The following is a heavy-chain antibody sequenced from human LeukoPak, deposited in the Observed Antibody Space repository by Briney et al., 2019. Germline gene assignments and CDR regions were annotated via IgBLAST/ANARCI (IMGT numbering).Heavy chain of an antibody. CDR2: IYSTGGI. V-gene: IGHV3-66*01. Sequence: GGSLRLSCAVSGFTVSNNYMSWVRQAPGKGLEWVSVIYSTGGIHYADSVKGRFTISRDSSKNTLFLQMSNLRAEVTAVYYCARFYFDSSGQNSRAYWGQGTQVTVSA. J-gene: IGHJ4*02. D-gene: IGHD3-22*01. CDR1: GFTVSNNY. CDR3: ARFYFDSSGQNSRAY.